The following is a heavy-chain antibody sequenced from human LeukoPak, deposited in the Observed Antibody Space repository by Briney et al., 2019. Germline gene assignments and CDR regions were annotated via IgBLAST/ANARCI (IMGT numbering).Heavy chain of an antibody. Sequence: QPGGFLRLSCVGSGFSFSTYDMGWVRQTPGKGLEWVSAISTTGGYTEDADSVRGRFTISRDNSQNTLFLQMHSLRAEDTAVYYCAKKPATIKFPFDIWGQGTLVTVSP. D-gene: IGHD5-24*01. V-gene: IGHV3-23*01. CDR1: GFSFSTYD. CDR2: ISTTGGYT. CDR3: AKKPATIKFPFDI. J-gene: IGHJ4*02.